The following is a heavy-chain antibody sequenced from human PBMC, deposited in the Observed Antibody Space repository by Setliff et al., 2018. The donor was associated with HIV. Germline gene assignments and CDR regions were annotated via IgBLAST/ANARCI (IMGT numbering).Heavy chain of an antibody. Sequence: ASVKVSCKASGYTFSNYHVHWVRQAPGEGLEWMGMITPSGATRKYAQKFQGRVTMTWDTSTSTVSMDLSSLRSDDTAVYYCVRGAGGYYDQWSQGTLVTVSS. CDR1: GYTFSNYH. CDR3: VRGAGGYYDQ. V-gene: IGHV1-46*01. D-gene: IGHD2-15*01. J-gene: IGHJ4*02. CDR2: ITPSGATR.